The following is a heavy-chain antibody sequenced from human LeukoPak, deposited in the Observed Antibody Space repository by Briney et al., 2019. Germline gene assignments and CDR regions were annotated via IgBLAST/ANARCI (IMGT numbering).Heavy chain of an antibody. J-gene: IGHJ5*02. Sequence: SETLSLTCTVSGGSISSYYWSWIRQPPGKGLEWNGYIYYSGSTNYNPSLKSRVTISVDTSKNQFSLKLSSVTAADTAVYYCARVTYTNAGTWGQGTRVTVSS. V-gene: IGHV4-59*01. CDR3: ARVTYTNAGT. D-gene: IGHD2-2*02. CDR1: GGSISSYY. CDR2: IYYSGST.